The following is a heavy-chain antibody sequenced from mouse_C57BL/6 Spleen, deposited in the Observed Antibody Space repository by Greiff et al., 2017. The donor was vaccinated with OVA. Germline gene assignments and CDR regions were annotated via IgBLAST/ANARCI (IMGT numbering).Heavy chain of an antibody. V-gene: IGHV1-9*01. J-gene: IGHJ4*01. Sequence: VKLQESGAELMKPGASVKLSCKATGYTFTGYWTEWVKQRPGHGLEWIGEILPGSGSTNYNEKFKGKATFTADTSSNTAYMQISSLTTEDSAIYYCARPFYYGSRYYAMDYWGQGTSVTVSS. CDR1: GYTFTGYW. D-gene: IGHD1-1*01. CDR2: ILPGSGST. CDR3: ARPFYYGSRYYAMDY.